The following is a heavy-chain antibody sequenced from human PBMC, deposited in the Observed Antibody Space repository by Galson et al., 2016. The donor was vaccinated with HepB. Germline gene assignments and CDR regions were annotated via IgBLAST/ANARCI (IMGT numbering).Heavy chain of an antibody. Sequence: SVKVSCKASGFTFSTSAVQWVRQARGQGLEWIGWIVVGRGSTSYAQRFQGRVTFTRDMSTSTAYMEMSSLNPEDTAVYYCSAERYTGDDWFDHWGQGTLVTVSS. CDR1: GFTFSTSA. D-gene: IGHD5-12*01. J-gene: IGHJ5*02. CDR2: IVVGRGST. CDR3: SAERYTGDDWFDH. V-gene: IGHV1-58*01.